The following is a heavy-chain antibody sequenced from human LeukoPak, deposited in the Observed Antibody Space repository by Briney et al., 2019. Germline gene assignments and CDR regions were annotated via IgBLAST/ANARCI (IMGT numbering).Heavy chain of an antibody. Sequence: GGSLRLSCAASGFTFRDYYMGWIRQAPGKGLEWVSYITSSGSSMYNADSVKGRFTISRDNARNSLHLQMNSLRAEDTAVYFCARAFYDGFDIWGQGTMVTVSS. CDR1: GFTFRDYY. CDR3: ARAFYDGFDI. CDR2: ITSSGSSM. V-gene: IGHV3-11*04. J-gene: IGHJ3*02.